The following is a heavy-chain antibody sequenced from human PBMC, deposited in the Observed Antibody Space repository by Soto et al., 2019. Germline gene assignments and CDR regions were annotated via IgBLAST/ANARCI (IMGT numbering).Heavy chain of an antibody. CDR2: IIPILGIA. Sequence: SVKVSCKAAGGTFSSYTISWVRQAPGQGLEWMGRIIPILGIANYAQKFQGRVTITADKSTSTAYMELSSLRSEDTAVYYCAREDSVTIFGVVIFWFDPWGQGTLVTVSS. CDR3: AREDSVTIFGVVIFWFDP. CDR1: GGTFSSYT. D-gene: IGHD3-3*01. V-gene: IGHV1-69*04. J-gene: IGHJ5*02.